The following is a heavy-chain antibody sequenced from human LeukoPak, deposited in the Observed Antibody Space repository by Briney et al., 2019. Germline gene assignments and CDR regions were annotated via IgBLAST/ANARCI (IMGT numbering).Heavy chain of an antibody. Sequence: SVKVSCKASGGTFSSYAISWVRQAPGQGLEWMGGIIPIFGTANYAQKFQGRVTITADKSTSTAYMELSSLRSEDKAVYYCARDIDRYDILTGYTPVWGQGTLVTVSS. J-gene: IGHJ4*02. V-gene: IGHV1-69*06. CDR2: IIPIFGTA. D-gene: IGHD3-9*01. CDR1: GGTFSSYA. CDR3: ARDIDRYDILTGYTPV.